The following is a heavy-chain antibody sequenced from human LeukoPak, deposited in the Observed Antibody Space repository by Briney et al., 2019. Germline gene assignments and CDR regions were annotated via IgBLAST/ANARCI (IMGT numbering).Heavy chain of an antibody. Sequence: SETLSLTCTVSGGSISSSSYYWGWIRQPPGKGLEWIGNIYYSGSTYYNPSLKSRVAISVDTSKNQFSLRLSSVTAADTAVYYCARFTRHGSGGYPDYWGQGTLVTVSS. CDR2: IYYSGST. V-gene: IGHV4-39*01. CDR1: GGSISSSSYY. J-gene: IGHJ4*02. CDR3: ARFTRHGSGGYPDY. D-gene: IGHD3-10*01.